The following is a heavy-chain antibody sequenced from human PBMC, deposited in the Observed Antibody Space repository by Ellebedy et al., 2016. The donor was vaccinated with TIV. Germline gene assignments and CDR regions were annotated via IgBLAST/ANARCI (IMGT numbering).Heavy chain of an antibody. Sequence: SVKVSCXASGGTFSSYAISWVRQAPGQGLEWMGGIIPIFGTANYAQKFQGRVTITADKSTSTAYMELSSLRSEDTAVYYCARGRYYYYGMDVWGQGTTVTVSS. CDR2: IIPIFGTA. CDR3: ARGRYYYYGMDV. J-gene: IGHJ6*02. CDR1: GGTFSSYA. V-gene: IGHV1-69*06.